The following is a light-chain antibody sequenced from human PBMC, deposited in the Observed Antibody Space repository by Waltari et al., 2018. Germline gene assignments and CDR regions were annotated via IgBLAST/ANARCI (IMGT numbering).Light chain of an antibody. CDR2: DVT. CDR1: FSDVGRYDY. CDR3: TSYTSSTTTPYV. Sequence: QSALTQPASVSGSPGQSITISCTGTFSDVGRYDYVPWYQPHPGKAPKLLIHDVTDRPSGVADRFSGSKSGNTASLTISGLQADDEADYYCTSYTSSTTTPYVFGTGTQVTV. V-gene: IGLV2-14*03. J-gene: IGLJ1*01.